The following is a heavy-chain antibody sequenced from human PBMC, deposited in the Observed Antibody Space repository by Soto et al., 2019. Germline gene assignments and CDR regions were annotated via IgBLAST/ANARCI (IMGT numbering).Heavy chain of an antibody. Sequence: ASVKVSCKASGYTFTGYYMHRVRQAPGQGLEWMGWINPNSGGTNYAQKFQGWVTMTRDTSISTAYMELSRLRSDDTAVYYCARGTYYYDSSGYYYYYYGMDVWGQGTTVTVSS. CDR2: INPNSGGT. CDR3: ARGTYYYDSSGYYYYYYGMDV. V-gene: IGHV1-2*04. D-gene: IGHD3-22*01. CDR1: GYTFTGYY. J-gene: IGHJ6*02.